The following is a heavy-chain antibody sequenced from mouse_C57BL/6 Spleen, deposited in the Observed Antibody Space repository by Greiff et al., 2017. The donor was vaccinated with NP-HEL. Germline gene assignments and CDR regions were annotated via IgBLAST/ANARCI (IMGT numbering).Heavy chain of an antibody. CDR1: GFTFSDYG. CDR2: ISSGSSTI. J-gene: IGHJ4*01. CDR3: ARGSNYLYAMDY. D-gene: IGHD2-5*01. Sequence: EVKVVESGGGLVKPGGSLKLSCAASGFTFSDYGMHWVRQAPEKGLEWVAYISSGSSTIYYADTVKGRFTISRDNAKNTLFLQMTSLRSEDTAMYYCARGSNYLYAMDYWGQGTSVTVSS. V-gene: IGHV5-17*01.